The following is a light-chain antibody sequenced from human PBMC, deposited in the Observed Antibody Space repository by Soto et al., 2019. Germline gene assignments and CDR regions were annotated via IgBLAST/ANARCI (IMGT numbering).Light chain of an antibody. CDR1: QGISSW. V-gene: IGKV1D-16*01. J-gene: IGKJ1*01. CDR3: QQYNSYSQT. Sequence: DIHMTQSPSSVSASVGDRVTITCRASQGISSWLAWYQQMPGKAPNLLIYASSSLQSGVPSRFSGSGSGTEFTLTISSLQPDDFATYYCQQYNSYSQTFGQGTKVDIK. CDR2: ASS.